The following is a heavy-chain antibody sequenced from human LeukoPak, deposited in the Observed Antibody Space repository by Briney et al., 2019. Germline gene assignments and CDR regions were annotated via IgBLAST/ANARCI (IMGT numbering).Heavy chain of an antibody. V-gene: IGHV4-38-2*02. Sequence: SETLSLTCMVSDYPISSGYYWGWIRKPPGKGLEWIASVFHTGRTFYNPSLKGRVTMSVDTSRNHFSLKLTSVTAADTAVYYCARGGGHSYETYFFDYWGQGTLVTVSS. CDR3: ARGGGHSYETYFFDY. J-gene: IGHJ4*02. CDR1: DYPISSGYY. CDR2: VFHTGRT. D-gene: IGHD3-16*01.